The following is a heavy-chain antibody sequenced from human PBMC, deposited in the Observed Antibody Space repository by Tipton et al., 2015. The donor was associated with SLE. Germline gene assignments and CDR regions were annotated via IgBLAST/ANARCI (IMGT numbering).Heavy chain of an antibody. V-gene: IGHV4-34*01. D-gene: IGHD3-3*01. CDR1: VESFSGYY. CDR3: ARDTIFGVAH. Sequence: GLVKPSETLSLTCAVYVESFSGYYWNWIRQRPGKGLEWIGGIYHSGSTYYNPSLKSRVTISVDTSKNQFSLKLSSVTAADTAVYYCARDTIFGVAHWGQGTLVSASA. J-gene: IGHJ4*02. CDR2: IYHSGST.